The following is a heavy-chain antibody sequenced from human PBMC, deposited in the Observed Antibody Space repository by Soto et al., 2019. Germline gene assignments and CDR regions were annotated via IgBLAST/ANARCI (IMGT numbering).Heavy chain of an antibody. CDR2: ISSSSSYI. J-gene: IGHJ3*02. D-gene: IGHD2-2*03. Sequence: GGSLRLSCAASGFTFSSYSMNWVRQAPGKGLEWVSSISSSSSYIYYADSVKGRFTISRDNAKNSLYLQMNSLRAEDTAVYYCASLDIVVVPAAMKVEAFDIWGQGTMVTVSS. CDR3: ASLDIVVVPAAMKVEAFDI. V-gene: IGHV3-21*01. CDR1: GFTFSSYS.